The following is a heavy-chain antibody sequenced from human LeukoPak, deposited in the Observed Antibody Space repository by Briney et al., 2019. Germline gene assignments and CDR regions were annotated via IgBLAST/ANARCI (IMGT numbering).Heavy chain of an antibody. CDR1: GFTFSSYA. D-gene: IGHD4-11*01. CDR2: ISGSGGST. CDR3: ASLQTDPTVVNGF. J-gene: IGHJ4*02. Sequence: GGSLRLSCAASGFTFSSYAMSWVRQAPGKGLEWVSAISGSGGSTYYADSVKGRFTISRDSAKNSLFLQMNSLRAEDTAVYYCASLQTDPTVVNGFWGQGTLVTVSS. V-gene: IGHV3-23*01.